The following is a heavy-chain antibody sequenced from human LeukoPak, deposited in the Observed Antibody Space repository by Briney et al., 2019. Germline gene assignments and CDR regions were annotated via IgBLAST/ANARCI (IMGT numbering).Heavy chain of an antibody. J-gene: IGHJ4*02. D-gene: IGHD2-2*02. CDR2: INPNSGGT. CDR3: ARGPTELDIVVVPAAIPSDY. V-gene: IGHV1-2*02. CDR1: GYTLTGYY. Sequence: ASVKVSCEASGYTLTGYYMHWVRQAPGQGLEWMGWINPNSGGTNYAQKFQGRVTMTRDTSISTAYMELSRLRSDDTAVYYCARGPTELDIVVVPAAIPSDYWGQGTLVTVSS.